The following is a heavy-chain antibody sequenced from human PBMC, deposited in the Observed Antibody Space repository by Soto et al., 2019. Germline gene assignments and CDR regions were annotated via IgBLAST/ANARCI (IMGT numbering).Heavy chain of an antibody. Sequence: ASVKVSCKASGYTFTSYAMHWVRQAPGQRLEWMGWINAGNGNTKYSQKFQGRVTITRDTSASTAYMELSSLRSEDTAVYYCARDPVTGTTVFDYWGQGTLVTVSS. CDR3: ARDPVTGTTVFDY. V-gene: IGHV1-3*01. CDR1: GYTFTSYA. D-gene: IGHD1-1*01. CDR2: INAGNGNT. J-gene: IGHJ4*02.